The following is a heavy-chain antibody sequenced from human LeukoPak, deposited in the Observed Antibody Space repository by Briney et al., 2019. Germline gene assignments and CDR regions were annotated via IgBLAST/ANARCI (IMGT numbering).Heavy chain of an antibody. CDR1: VFTFSSYA. Sequence: GGSLRLSCAASVFTFSSYATSWVRQAPGYWLEWVSAISGSGGSTYYADSVKGRFTISRDNSKNTLYLQMNSLRAEDTAVYYCAKKEVIAARPAMIGAFDIWGQGTMVTVSS. D-gene: IGHD6-6*01. V-gene: IGHV3-23*01. CDR3: AKKEVIAARPAMIGAFDI. CDR2: ISGSGGST. J-gene: IGHJ3*02.